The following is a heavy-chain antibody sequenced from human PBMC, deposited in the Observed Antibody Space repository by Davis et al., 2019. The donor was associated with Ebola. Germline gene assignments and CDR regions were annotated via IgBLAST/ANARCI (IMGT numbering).Heavy chain of an antibody. CDR2: ITGSDGSI. D-gene: IGHD5-12*01. CDR1: GFTFSNYA. CDR3: ARTRWLRGIYFDY. J-gene: IGHJ4*02. Sequence: GGSLRLSCAASGFTFSNYAMTWVRQAPGKGLEWVSGITGSDGSIYCADSVKGRFTISRDNAKNSLHLQMNSLRAEDTAVYYCARTRWLRGIYFDYWGQGTLVTVSS. V-gene: IGHV3-23*01.